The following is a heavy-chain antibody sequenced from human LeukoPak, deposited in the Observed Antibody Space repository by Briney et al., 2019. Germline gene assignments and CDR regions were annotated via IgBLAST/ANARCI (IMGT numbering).Heavy chain of an antibody. CDR2: IYHSGST. Sequence: SGTLSLTCAVSGGSISSSNWWSWVRQPPGKGLEWIGEIYHSGSTNYNPSLKSRVTISVDTSKNQFSLKLSSVTAADTAVYYCAIGYSGYEGPFDYWGQGTLVTVSS. CDR1: GGSISSSNW. V-gene: IGHV4-4*02. D-gene: IGHD5-12*01. CDR3: AIGYSGYEGPFDY. J-gene: IGHJ4*02.